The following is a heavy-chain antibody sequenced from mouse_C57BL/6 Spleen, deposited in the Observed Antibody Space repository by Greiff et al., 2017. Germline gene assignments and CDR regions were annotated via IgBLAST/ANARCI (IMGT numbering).Heavy chain of an antibody. CDR3: AKKDYSNYHAMDY. CDR2: IWRGGST. J-gene: IGHJ4*01. CDR1: GFSLTSYG. Sequence: QVQLQQSGPGLVQPSQSLSITCTVSGFSLTSYGVHWVRQSPGKGLEWLGVIWRGGSTDYNAAFMSRLSITKDNSKSQVFFKMNSLQADDTAIYYCAKKDYSNYHAMDYWGQGPSVTVFS. D-gene: IGHD2-5*01. V-gene: IGHV2-5*01.